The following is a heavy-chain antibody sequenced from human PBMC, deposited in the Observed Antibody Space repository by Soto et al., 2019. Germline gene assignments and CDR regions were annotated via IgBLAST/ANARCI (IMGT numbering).Heavy chain of an antibody. J-gene: IGHJ6*03. V-gene: IGHV1-69*02. CDR2: IIPILGIA. CDR1: GGTFSSYT. D-gene: IGHD2-15*01. Sequence: QVQLVQSGAEVKKPGSSVKVSCKASGGTFSSYTISWVRQAPGQGVEWMGRIIPILGIANYAQKFQGRVTITADKSTSTAYMELSSLRSEDTAVYYCARHSGYCSGGSCYPLGYMDVWGKGTTVTVSS. CDR3: ARHSGYCSGGSCYPLGYMDV.